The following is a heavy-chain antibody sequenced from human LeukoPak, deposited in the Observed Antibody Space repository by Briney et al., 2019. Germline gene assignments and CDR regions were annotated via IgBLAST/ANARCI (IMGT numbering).Heavy chain of an antibody. V-gene: IGHV3-7*01. J-gene: IGHJ4*02. CDR2: IKQDGSEK. D-gene: IGHD1-7*01. CDR1: GFTFTDYW. CDR3: ARGWNYAFRFDY. Sequence: GGSLRLSCAASGFTFTDYWMTWVRQAPGKGLEWVAHIKQDGSEKYYGDSVKGRFTISRDNAKNLVYLQMNSLGAEDTAVYHCARGWNYAFRFDYWGQGTLVTVSS.